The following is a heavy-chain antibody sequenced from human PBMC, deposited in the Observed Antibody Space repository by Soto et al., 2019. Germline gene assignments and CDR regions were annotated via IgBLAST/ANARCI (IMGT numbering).Heavy chain of an antibody. CDR3: ARDSQDIVVVPAAKEYYYYGMDV. CDR2: TYYRSKWYN. CDR1: GDSVSSNSAA. Sequence: SQTLSLPCAISGDSVSSNSAAWNWIRQSPSRGLEWLGRTYYRSKWYNDYAVSVKSRITINPDTSKNQFSLQLNSVTPEDTAVYYCARDSQDIVVVPAAKEYYYYGMDVWGQGTTVTVSS. D-gene: IGHD2-2*01. J-gene: IGHJ6*02. V-gene: IGHV6-1*01.